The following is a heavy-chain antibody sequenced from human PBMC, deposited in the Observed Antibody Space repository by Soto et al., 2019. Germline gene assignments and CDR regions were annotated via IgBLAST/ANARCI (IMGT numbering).Heavy chain of an antibody. Sequence: EVQLVESGGGLVLPGGSLKLSCAASGFTFSGSAIHWVRQASGKGLEWVGRIRDKANSYATVYAASVRGRFTISRDDSKNKAYLEMNRMRTEDTAVYYCCRHGYYYDGRGDSEDNWGQGTLVTVSS. J-gene: IGHJ4*01. CDR2: IRDKANSYAT. CDR1: GFTFSGSA. V-gene: IGHV3-73*02. D-gene: IGHD3-22*01. CDR3: CRHGYYYDGRGDSEDN.